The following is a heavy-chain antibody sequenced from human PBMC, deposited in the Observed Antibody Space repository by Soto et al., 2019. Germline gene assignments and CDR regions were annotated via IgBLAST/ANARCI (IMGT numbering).Heavy chain of an antibody. CDR2: IIPIFGTA. Sequence: QVQLVQSGAEVKKPGSSVKVSCKASGGTFSSYAISWVRQAPGQGLEWMGGIIPIFGTANYAQKFQGRVTITADESTRPAYMELSRLRSEDTAVYYYARRGARQMCYFDYWGQGTLVTVSS. J-gene: IGHJ4*02. CDR1: GGTFSSYA. D-gene: IGHD1-26*01. V-gene: IGHV1-69*01. CDR3: ARRGARQMCYFDY.